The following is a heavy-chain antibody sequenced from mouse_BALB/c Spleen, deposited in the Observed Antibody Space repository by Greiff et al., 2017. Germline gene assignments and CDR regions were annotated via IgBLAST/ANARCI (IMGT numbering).Heavy chain of an antibody. CDR1: GYTFTSYW. Sequence: QVQLQQSGAELAKPGASVKMSCKASGYTFTSYWMHWVKQRPGQGLEWIGYINPSTGYTEYNQKFKDKATLTADKSSSTAYMQLSSLTSEDSAVYYCARRYYGSNYAMDYWGQGTSVTVSS. J-gene: IGHJ4*01. D-gene: IGHD1-1*01. CDR2: INPSTGYT. V-gene: IGHV1-7*01. CDR3: ARRYYGSNYAMDY.